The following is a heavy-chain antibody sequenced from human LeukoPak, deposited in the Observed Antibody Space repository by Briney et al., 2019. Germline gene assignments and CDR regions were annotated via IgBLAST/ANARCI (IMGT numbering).Heavy chain of an antibody. Sequence: ASVKVSCKASGYTFTSYGISWVRQAPGQGLEWMGWISAYNGNTNYAQKLQGRVTMTTDTSTSTAYMELRSLRSEDTAVYYCARVAPLGGYSSGWYNFDYWGQGTLVTVSS. CDR1: GYTFTSYG. CDR3: ARVAPLGGYSSGWYNFDY. CDR2: ISAYNGNT. D-gene: IGHD6-19*01. J-gene: IGHJ4*02. V-gene: IGHV1-18*01.